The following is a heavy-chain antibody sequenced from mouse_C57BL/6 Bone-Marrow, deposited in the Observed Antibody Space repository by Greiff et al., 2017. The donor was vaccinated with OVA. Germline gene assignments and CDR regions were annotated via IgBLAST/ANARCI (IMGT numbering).Heavy chain of an antibody. V-gene: IGHV5-12*01. Sequence: EVQRVESGGGLVQPGGSLKLSCAASGFTFSDYYMYWVRQTPEKRLEWVAYISNGGGSTYYPDTVKGRFTISRDKAKNTLYLQMSRLKSEDTAMYYGARQGYYYGSSYAWFAYWGQGTLVTVSA. J-gene: IGHJ3*01. CDR3: ARQGYYYGSSYAWFAY. CDR2: ISNGGGST. D-gene: IGHD1-1*01. CDR1: GFTFSDYY.